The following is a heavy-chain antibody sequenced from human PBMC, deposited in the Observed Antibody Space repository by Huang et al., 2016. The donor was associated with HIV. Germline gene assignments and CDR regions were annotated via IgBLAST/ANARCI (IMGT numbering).Heavy chain of an antibody. Sequence: VQLIQSGAEVKKTGSSVRVSCRASEGTFSSYSIGWMRQAPGQGLEWMGGSIPIFGKTTDAQKVQGRVSMAADESTSTAYMDLNSLRSEDTAVYYCARAALVNNQYFDYWGQGTLVTVSS. CDR3: ARAALVNNQYFDY. V-gene: IGHV1-69*13. CDR1: EGTFSSYS. D-gene: IGHD5-18*01. J-gene: IGHJ4*02. CDR2: SIPIFGKT.